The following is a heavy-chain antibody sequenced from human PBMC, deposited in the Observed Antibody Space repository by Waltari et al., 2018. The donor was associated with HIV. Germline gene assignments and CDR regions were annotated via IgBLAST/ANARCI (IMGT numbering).Heavy chain of an antibody. CDR2: KNHNGGNA. Sequence: QVHLVHSGAEVKKPGASVKVSCKASGYSFTSFDINWVRQATGQGLEWLGGKNHNGGNAVYDQTFQGRVIMTRDTAISTAYMEMSSLISEDTAVYFCARGRRDMRYGLDVWGQGTTVTVSS. D-gene: IGHD2-15*01. V-gene: IGHV1-8*01. CDR3: ARGRRDMRYGLDV. CDR1: GYSFTSFD. J-gene: IGHJ6*02.